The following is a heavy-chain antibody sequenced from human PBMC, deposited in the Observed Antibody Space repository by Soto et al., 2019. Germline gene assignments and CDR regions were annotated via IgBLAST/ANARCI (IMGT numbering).Heavy chain of an antibody. CDR3: ARGPN. CDR1: GFSVSSNY. J-gene: IGHJ4*02. CDR2: IYLSGGT. Sequence: GGSLRLSCAASGFSVSSNYMSWVRQAPGKGLQWVSVIYLSGGTDYADSVKGRFIISRDNFKNTLYLQMNSLRGDDTAVYYCARGPNWGQGT. V-gene: IGHV3-53*05.